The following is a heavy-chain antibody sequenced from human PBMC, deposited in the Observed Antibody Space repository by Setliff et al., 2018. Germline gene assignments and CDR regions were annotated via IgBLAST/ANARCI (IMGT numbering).Heavy chain of an antibody. CDR3: AREEVGRYSSGWYISSDNWFDP. D-gene: IGHD6-19*01. Sequence: VSCTASGFTFASYAMHWVRQAPGQRLEWVGWINAGNGNTKYSQKFQGRVTMTRDTSISTAYMEPSRLRSDDTAVYYCAREEVGRYSSGWYISSDNWFDPWGQGTLVTVSS. J-gene: IGHJ5*02. V-gene: IGHV1-3*01. CDR1: GFTFASYA. CDR2: INAGNGNT.